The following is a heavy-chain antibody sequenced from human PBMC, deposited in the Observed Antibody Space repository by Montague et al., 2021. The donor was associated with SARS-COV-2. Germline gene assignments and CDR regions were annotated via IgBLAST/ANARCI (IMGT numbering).Heavy chain of an antibody. CDR2: IKQDGSEK. CDR1: GFTFSSYW. CDR3: ARDHRQVWFGAPVMERYFDY. Sequence: SLRLCCAASGFTFSSYWMSWVRQAPGKGLEWVANIKQDGSEKYYVDSVKGRFTISRDNAKNSLYLQMNSLRAEDTAVYYCARDHRQVWFGAPVMERYFDYWGQGTLVTVSS. J-gene: IGHJ4*02. D-gene: IGHD3-10*01. V-gene: IGHV3-7*01.